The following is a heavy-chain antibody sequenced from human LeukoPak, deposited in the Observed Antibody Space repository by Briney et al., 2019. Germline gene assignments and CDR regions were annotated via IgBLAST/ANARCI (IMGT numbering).Heavy chain of an antibody. CDR1: GYTFTGYY. Sequence: ASVKVSCKASGYTFTGYYMHWVRQAPGPGREWMGWISPNSGGTNYAQKFRGRVTMTRDTSISTAYMELSRLRSDDTAVYYCARDVTYYYDSSGYYYSDYYYMDVWGKGTTVTISS. J-gene: IGHJ6*03. V-gene: IGHV1-2*02. CDR2: ISPNSGGT. CDR3: ARDVTYYYDSSGYYYSDYYYMDV. D-gene: IGHD3-22*01.